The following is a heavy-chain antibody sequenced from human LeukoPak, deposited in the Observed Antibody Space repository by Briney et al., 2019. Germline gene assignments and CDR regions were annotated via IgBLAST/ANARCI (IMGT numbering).Heavy chain of an antibody. CDR3: ARERPSFWSGYYTYYFDY. Sequence: PSQTLSLTCTVSGGSISSGGYYWSWIRQPPGKGLEWIGEINHSGSTNYNPSLKSRVTISVDTSKNQFSLKLSSVTAADTAVYYCARERPSFWSGYYTYYFDYWGQGTLVTVSS. CDR2: INHSGST. D-gene: IGHD3-3*01. V-gene: IGHV4-30-2*01. CDR1: GGSISSGGYY. J-gene: IGHJ4*02.